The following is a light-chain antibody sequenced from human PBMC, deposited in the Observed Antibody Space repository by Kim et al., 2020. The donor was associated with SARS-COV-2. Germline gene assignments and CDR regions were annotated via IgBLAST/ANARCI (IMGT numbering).Light chain of an antibody. CDR3: QQYNSYPIT. CDR2: DAS. Sequence: GDRLTITCRARQSISSWLAWYQQKPGKAPKLLIYDASSLESGVPSRFSGSGSGTEFTLTISSLQPDDFATYYCQQYNSYPITFGQGTRLEIK. V-gene: IGKV1-5*01. J-gene: IGKJ5*01. CDR1: QSISSW.